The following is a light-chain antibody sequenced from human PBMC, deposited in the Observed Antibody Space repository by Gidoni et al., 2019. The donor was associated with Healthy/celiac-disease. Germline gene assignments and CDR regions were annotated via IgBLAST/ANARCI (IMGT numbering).Light chain of an antibody. Sequence: DIQMTQSPSTLSASVGDRVTLTCRASQSISSWLAWYQQKPGKAPKLLIYKASSLESGGPSRFSGSGSGTEFTLTISSLQPDDFATYYCQQYNSYTFGQGTKLEIK. CDR2: KAS. CDR3: QQYNSYT. CDR1: QSISSW. V-gene: IGKV1-5*03. J-gene: IGKJ2*01.